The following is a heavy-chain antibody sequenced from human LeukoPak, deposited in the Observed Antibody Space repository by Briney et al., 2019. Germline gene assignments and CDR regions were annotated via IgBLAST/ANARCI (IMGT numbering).Heavy chain of an antibody. Sequence: SVKVSXKASGGTFSSYAISWVRQAPGQGLEWMGRIIPIFGTANYAQKFQGRVTITTDESTSTAYMELSSLRSEDTAVYYCARDFTEWLSWFDPWGQGTLVTVSS. D-gene: IGHD3-3*01. CDR1: GGTFSSYA. V-gene: IGHV1-69*05. CDR3: ARDFTEWLSWFDP. CDR2: IIPIFGTA. J-gene: IGHJ5*02.